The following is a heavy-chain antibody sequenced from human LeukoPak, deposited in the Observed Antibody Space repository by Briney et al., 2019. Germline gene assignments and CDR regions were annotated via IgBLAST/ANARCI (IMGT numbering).Heavy chain of an antibody. CDR1: GYIFTNHY. CDR3: ARVEYGSGSRGTFDI. J-gene: IGHJ3*02. Sequence: GASVKVSCRASGYIFTNHYIHWVRQAPGQGFELMGAINPNGGSTTYAQKFQGRVTMTRDMSTSTVYMDLSSLRSEDTAVYYCARVEYGSGSRGTFDIWGQGTRVTVSS. V-gene: IGHV1-46*01. D-gene: IGHD3-10*01. CDR2: INPNGGST.